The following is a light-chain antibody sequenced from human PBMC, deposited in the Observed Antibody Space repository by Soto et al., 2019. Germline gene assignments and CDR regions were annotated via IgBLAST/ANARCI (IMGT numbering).Light chain of an antibody. V-gene: IGKV1-13*02. CDR1: QDIRGA. J-gene: IGKJ5*01. CDR3: QQFNSYPIT. Sequence: AIQVAQSPCSLSASGGDRVTITCRASQDIRGALAWYQQKPGKAPRLLIFDVSTLETGVPSRFSGGGFGTDFTLTISSLQPEDFGAYYRQQFNSYPITLGHGTRLEIK. CDR2: DVS.